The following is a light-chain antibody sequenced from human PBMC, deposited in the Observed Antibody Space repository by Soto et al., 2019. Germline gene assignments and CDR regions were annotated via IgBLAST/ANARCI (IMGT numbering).Light chain of an antibody. CDR3: QQYNSYSA. J-gene: IGKJ1*01. V-gene: IGKV1-5*01. CDR2: DAS. CDR1: QSISSW. Sequence: DIQMTQSPSTLSASVGDRVTITCRASQSISSWLAWYQQKPGKAPKLLIYDASSLESGVPSRFSGSGSGTEFTITISSLQPDDFATYYCQQYNSYSAFGQGTKVDIK.